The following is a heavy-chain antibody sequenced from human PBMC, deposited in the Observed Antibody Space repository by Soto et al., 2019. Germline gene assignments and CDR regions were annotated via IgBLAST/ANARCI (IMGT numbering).Heavy chain of an antibody. V-gene: IGHV4-59*01. J-gene: IGHJ3*02. Sequence: SETLSLTCTVSGGSISSYYWSWIRQPPGKGLEWIGYIYYSGSTNYNPSLKSRVTISVETSKNQFSLKLSSVTAADTAVYYCARDDYYDSSATNSDFDIWGQGTMVTVS. D-gene: IGHD3-22*01. CDR3: ARDDYYDSSATNSDFDI. CDR2: IYYSGST. CDR1: GGSISSYY.